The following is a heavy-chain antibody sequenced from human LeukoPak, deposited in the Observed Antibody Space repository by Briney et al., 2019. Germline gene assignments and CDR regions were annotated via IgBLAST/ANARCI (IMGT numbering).Heavy chain of an antibody. D-gene: IGHD3-22*01. Sequence: ASVKGSCKASGYTLIGYYMHWVRQAPGQGLEWMGWINPNSGGTNYVQKFQGRGTITRDTSISTAYMELSRMRTDDAAVYYCSRGHDSSGYYHYYYYYMDVWGKGTTVTVSS. J-gene: IGHJ6*03. CDR2: INPNSGGT. V-gene: IGHV1-2*02. CDR1: GYTLIGYY. CDR3: SRGHDSSGYYHYYYYYMDV.